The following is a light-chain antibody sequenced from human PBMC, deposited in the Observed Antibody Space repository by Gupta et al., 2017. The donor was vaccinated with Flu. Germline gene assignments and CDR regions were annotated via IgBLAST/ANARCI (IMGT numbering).Light chain of an antibody. CDR1: QDFGSD. V-gene: IGKV1-9*01. CDR3: QQLNSFPLT. Sequence: DIQLTQPPSFLSAAVGDRVTITCRASQDFGSDLAWYQQKPGKAPKLLIYTASILESGVPSRFSGSKSGTEFTLTVSSLQPEDFAGYYCQQLNSFPLTFGGGTKVEIK. J-gene: IGKJ4*01. CDR2: TAS.